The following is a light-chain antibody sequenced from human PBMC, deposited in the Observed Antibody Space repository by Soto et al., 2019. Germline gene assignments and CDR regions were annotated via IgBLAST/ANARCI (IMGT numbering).Light chain of an antibody. CDR2: AAS. CDR3: QQRSNWPLT. CDR1: QTVDSNF. J-gene: IGKJ5*01. V-gene: IGKV3D-20*02. Sequence: EIVLAQSPGTLSLPPGERATLSCRASQTVDSNFLAWYQQKPGQAPRLLIYAASTRATGIPDRFSGSGSGTDFTLTISSLEPEDFAVYYCQQRSNWPLTFGQGTRLEIK.